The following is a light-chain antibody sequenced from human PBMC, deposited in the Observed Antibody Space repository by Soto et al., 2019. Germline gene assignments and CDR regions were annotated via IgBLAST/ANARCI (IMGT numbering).Light chain of an antibody. J-gene: IGKJ1*01. CDR3: QQYGSLSWT. V-gene: IGKV3-20*01. CDR2: GAS. CDR1: QNVDSNY. Sequence: IGLTQSPCTLSLSPGERATLSCRASQNVDSNYLAWYQQKPGQAPRIIIFGASGRATGIPDRFSGSGSGTDFTLTISRLEPEDFAVYYCQQYGSLSWTFGQGTKVDIK.